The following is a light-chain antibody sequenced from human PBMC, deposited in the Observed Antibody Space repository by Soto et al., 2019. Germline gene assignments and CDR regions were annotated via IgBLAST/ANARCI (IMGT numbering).Light chain of an antibody. CDR3: QKYNSAPFT. CDR1: HDISNS. Sequence: DIQMAQSPSSLSASVGDRVTLTCRASHDISNSLAWYQQKPGKAPRLLIYASSTLLSGVPSRFSGSGSGTDFTLTISSLQPEDDAIYYCQKYNSAPFTFGPGTKVDIK. CDR2: ASS. V-gene: IGKV1-27*01. J-gene: IGKJ3*01.